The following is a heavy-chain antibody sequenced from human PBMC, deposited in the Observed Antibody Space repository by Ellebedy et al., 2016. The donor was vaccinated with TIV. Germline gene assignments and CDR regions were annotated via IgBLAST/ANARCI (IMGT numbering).Heavy chain of an antibody. D-gene: IGHD4-23*01. Sequence: LSLTXAASGFTFRSYGMHWVRQAPGKGLEWVGRVSFDGSNKYYADSVKGRFSISRDNSKKTLYLQMHSLRTEDTALYYCAKDRLTGSGNSDACDIWGQGTMVTVSS. CDR3: AKDRLTGSGNSDACDI. V-gene: IGHV3-30*18. J-gene: IGHJ3*02. CDR2: VSFDGSNK. CDR1: GFTFRSYG.